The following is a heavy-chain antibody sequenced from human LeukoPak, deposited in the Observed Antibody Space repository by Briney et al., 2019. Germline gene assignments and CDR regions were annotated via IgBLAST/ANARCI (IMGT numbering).Heavy chain of an antibody. J-gene: IGHJ4*02. Sequence: GGSLRLSCAASGFTFSSYAMSWVRQAPGKGLEWVSAISGSGGSTYYADSVKGRFTISRDNSKNTLYLQMNSLRAEDTAVYYCAKIGPWGIAVAGTEDYWGQGTLVTVSS. CDR3: AKIGPWGIAVAGTEDY. CDR2: ISGSGGST. D-gene: IGHD6-19*01. V-gene: IGHV3-23*01. CDR1: GFTFSSYA.